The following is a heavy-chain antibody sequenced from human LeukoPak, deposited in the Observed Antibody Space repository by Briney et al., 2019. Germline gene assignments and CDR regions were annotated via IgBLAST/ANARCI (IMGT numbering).Heavy chain of an antibody. V-gene: IGHV3-7*01. CDR1: GFTFGSYW. J-gene: IGHJ4*02. Sequence: GGSLRLSCAASGFTFGSYWMSWVRQAPGKGLEWVANIKQDGSEKYYADSVKGRFTISRDNAKNSLYLQMNSLRVEDTAVFYCARVLSGDYVGYWGQGTLVTVSS. CDR2: IKQDGSEK. D-gene: IGHD4-17*01. CDR3: ARVLSGDYVGY.